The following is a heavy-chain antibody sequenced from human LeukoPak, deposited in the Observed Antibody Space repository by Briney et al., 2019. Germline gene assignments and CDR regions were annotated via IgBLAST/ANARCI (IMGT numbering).Heavy chain of an antibody. CDR2: IYYTGRT. Sequence: SETLSLTCTVSGGSISSSSHFWGWIRQPPGKGLEWTGTIYYTGRTYYNPSLESRLTISVDTSKNQFSLKLTSVTAADTAIYYCAQSLGSGNWIGNWFDPWGQGTLVTVSS. J-gene: IGHJ5*02. D-gene: IGHD1-1*01. V-gene: IGHV4-39*01. CDR3: AQSLGSGNWIGNWFDP. CDR1: GGSISSSSHF.